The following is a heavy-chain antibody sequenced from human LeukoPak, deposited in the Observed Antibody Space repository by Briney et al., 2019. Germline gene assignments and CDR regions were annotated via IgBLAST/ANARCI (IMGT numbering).Heavy chain of an antibody. J-gene: IGHJ4*02. CDR1: GFTFSSYG. CDR2: ISGSGGST. CDR3: AKDLGAGGYFDY. V-gene: IGHV3-23*01. Sequence: GGTLRLSCAASGFTFSSYGMSWVRQAPGKGLGWVSAISGSGGSTYYADSVKGRFTISRDNSKNTLYLQMNSLRAEDTAVYYCAKDLGAGGYFDYWGQGTLVTVSS. D-gene: IGHD4/OR15-4a*01.